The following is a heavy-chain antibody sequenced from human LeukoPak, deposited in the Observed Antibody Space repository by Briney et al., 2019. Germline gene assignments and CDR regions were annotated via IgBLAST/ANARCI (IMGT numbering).Heavy chain of an antibody. CDR3: AKDSYGYYDSSGYSDY. Sequence: GRSLRLSCAASGFTFDDYAMHWVRQAPGKGLEWVSGISWNSGSIGYADSVKGRFTISRDNAKNSLYLQMNSLRAEDTALYYCAKDSYGYYDSSGYSDYWGQGTLVTVSS. V-gene: IGHV3-9*01. CDR1: GFTFDDYA. D-gene: IGHD3-22*01. CDR2: ISWNSGSI. J-gene: IGHJ4*02.